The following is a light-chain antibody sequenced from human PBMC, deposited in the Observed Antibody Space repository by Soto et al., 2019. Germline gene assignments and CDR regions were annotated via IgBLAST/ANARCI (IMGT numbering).Light chain of an antibody. V-gene: IGLV2-14*03. J-gene: IGLJ3*02. CDR1: SSDIGRYNY. CDR3: GSYTSATPWF. CDR2: EVS. Sequence: QSVLTQPASVSGSPGQSITISCTGSSSDIGRYNYVSWYQQLPGKAPKLMIYEVSNRPSGVSNRFSGSKSGNTASLSISGLQTEGEGDYYGGSYTSATPWFFGGGTKLTVL.